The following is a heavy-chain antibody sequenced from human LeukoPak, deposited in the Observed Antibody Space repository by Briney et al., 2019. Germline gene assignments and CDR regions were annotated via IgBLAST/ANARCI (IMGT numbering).Heavy chain of an antibody. CDR3: AAEGDYYDSREDAFDI. V-gene: IGHV1-58*02. J-gene: IGHJ3*02. D-gene: IGHD3-22*01. Sequence: SVKVSCKASGFAFTSSAMQWVRQARGQRLEWIGWIVVGNGNTNYAQKFQERVTITRDMSTSTDYMELSSLRSEDTAVYYCAAEGDYYDSREDAFDIWGQGTMVTVSS. CDR1: GFAFTSSA. CDR2: IVVGNGNT.